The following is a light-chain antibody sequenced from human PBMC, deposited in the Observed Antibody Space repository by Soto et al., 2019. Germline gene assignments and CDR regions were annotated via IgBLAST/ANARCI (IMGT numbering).Light chain of an antibody. CDR2: DNN. V-gene: IGLV1-51*01. Sequence: QSVLTQPPSVSAAPGQKVTISCSGSSSNIGDSYVSWYQQLPGTAPKLLIYDNNKRPSGIPDRFSGSKSGTSATLGITGLQTRDEADYYCGTSDSSLSTGIFGGGTKLTVL. J-gene: IGLJ2*01. CDR1: SSNIGDSY. CDR3: GTSDSSLSTGI.